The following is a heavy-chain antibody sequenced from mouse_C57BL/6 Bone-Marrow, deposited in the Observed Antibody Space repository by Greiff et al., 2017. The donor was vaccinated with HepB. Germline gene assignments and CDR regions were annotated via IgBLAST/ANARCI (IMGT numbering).Heavy chain of an antibody. J-gene: IGHJ2*01. Sequence: DVKLVESGVDLVKPGGSLKLSCAASGFTFSSYGMSWVRQTPDKRLEWVATISSGGSYTYYPDSVKGRFTISRDNAKNTLYLQMSSLKSEDTAMYYCARRDYWGQGTTLTVSS. CDR3: ARRDY. V-gene: IGHV5-6*02. CDR1: GFTFSSYG. CDR2: ISSGGSYT.